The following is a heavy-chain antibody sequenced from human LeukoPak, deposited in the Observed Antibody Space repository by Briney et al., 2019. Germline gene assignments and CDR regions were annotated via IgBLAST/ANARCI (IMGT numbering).Heavy chain of an antibody. J-gene: IGHJ5*02. D-gene: IGHD2-15*01. CDR1: GGTFRSYA. V-gene: IGHV1-69*04. CDR2: IIPILGIA. Sequence: SSVKVSCKASGGTFRSYAISLVRQAPGQGLEWMGSIIPILGIANYAQKFQGRVTITADKSTSTAYMELSSLRSEDTAVDYCARDRDYCSGGSCLPFDPWGQGTLVTVSS. CDR3: ARDRDYCSGGSCLPFDP.